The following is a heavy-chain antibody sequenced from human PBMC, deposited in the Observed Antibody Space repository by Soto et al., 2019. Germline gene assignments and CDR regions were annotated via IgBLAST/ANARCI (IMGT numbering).Heavy chain of an antibody. CDR3: ARDLSGDYGALDT. Sequence: PVGSLRLSCAPSGFTFSSYGMHWARQAPGKGLEWVAVIWYDGSNKVYADSVKGRFTISRDNSKNTLYLQMNSLRAEDTAVYYCARDLSGDYGALDTWGQGTMVPVSS. V-gene: IGHV3-33*01. CDR1: GFTFSSYG. J-gene: IGHJ3*02. CDR2: IWYDGSNK. D-gene: IGHD4-17*01.